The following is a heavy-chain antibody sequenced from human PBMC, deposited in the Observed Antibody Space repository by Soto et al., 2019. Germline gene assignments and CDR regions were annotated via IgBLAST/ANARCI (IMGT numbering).Heavy chain of an antibody. CDR1: GFIFSSYD. CDR3: ARGDPLNYGSYPYWLYYGMDV. Sequence: EVQLVESGGGLVQPGGSLRLSCAASGFIFSSYDVHWVRQAPGKGLEWVSVITTTGDTYYAASVKGRFTISRENAENSLYRQMNSLRAEDAAVYYCARGDPLNYGSYPYWLYYGMDVWGRGTTVTVSS. J-gene: IGHJ6*02. V-gene: IGHV3-13*01. CDR2: ITTTGDT. D-gene: IGHD5-12*01.